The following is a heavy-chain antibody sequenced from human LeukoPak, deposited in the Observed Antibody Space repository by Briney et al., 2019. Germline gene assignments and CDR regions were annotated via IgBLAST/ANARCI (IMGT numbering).Heavy chain of an antibody. D-gene: IGHD3-10*01. Sequence: GGSLRLSCAASGFTFSSYTMNWVRQAPGKGLEWISSITATTNTREYADSVEGRFSISRDNGKNSMDLQMNSLRVEDTAVYYCARDKGQYGSGTRGFTWFDPWGQGTLVTVSS. J-gene: IGHJ5*02. CDR3: ARDKGQYGSGTRGFTWFDP. V-gene: IGHV3-48*01. CDR1: GFTFSSYT. CDR2: ITATTNTR.